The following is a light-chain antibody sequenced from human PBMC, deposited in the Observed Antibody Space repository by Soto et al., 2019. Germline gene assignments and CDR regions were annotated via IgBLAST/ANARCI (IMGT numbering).Light chain of an antibody. CDR2: DIT. Sequence: QSALTQPASVSGSPGQSITISCTGTSSDVGYYNYVSWYQQRPGKAPKLMICDITTRPSGVSYRFSGSESGNTASLTISGLQAEDEADYYCTSYTSSNTYVFGTGTKVTVL. CDR1: SSDVGYYNY. J-gene: IGLJ1*01. V-gene: IGLV2-14*01. CDR3: TSYTSSNTYV.